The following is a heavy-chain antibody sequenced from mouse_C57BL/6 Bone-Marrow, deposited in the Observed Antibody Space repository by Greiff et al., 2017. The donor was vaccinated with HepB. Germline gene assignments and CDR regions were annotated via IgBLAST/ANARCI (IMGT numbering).Heavy chain of an antibody. D-gene: IGHD2-4*01. J-gene: IGHJ2*01. CDR3: ARGDYDYDAPDY. CDR1: GYTFTGYW. Sequence: VMLVESGAELMKPGASVKLSCKATGYTFTGYWIEWVKQRPGHGLEWIGEILPGSGSTNYNQKFKGKATLTVDQSSSTAYMQLNSLTSEDSAVYYCARGDYDYDAPDYWGQGTTLTVSS. CDR2: ILPGSGST. V-gene: IGHV1-9*01.